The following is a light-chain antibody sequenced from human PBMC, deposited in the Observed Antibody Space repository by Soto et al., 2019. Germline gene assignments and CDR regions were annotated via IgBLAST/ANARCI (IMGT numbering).Light chain of an antibody. Sequence: QSVLTQPASVSGSPGQSITISCTGTSSDVGAYTYVSWYQQHPGKAPKLMIFEVSDRPSGDSNRFSGSKSGNTASLTISGLQAEDEADYYCSSYTTSNTLVFGGGTKLTVL. CDR3: SSYTTSNTLV. J-gene: IGLJ2*01. CDR1: SSDVGAYTY. CDR2: EVS. V-gene: IGLV2-14*01.